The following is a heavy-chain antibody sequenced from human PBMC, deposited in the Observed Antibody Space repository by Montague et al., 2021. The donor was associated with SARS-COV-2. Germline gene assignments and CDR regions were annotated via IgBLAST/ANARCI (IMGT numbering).Heavy chain of an antibody. CDR3: ARHSVSEDGTFFRSYFDP. CDR2: IFYNGYT. V-gene: IGHV4-59*08. J-gene: IGHJ5*02. CDR1: GGTVRDYY. D-gene: IGHD1-1*01. Sequence: SETLSLTCTVSGGTVRDYYWNWIRQTPGKGLEWIGYIFYNGYTKYNPSLESRVTLSVDTPGNQFFLNLRSVTASDTATYFCARHSVSEDGTFFRSYFDPWGQGAQVIVSS.